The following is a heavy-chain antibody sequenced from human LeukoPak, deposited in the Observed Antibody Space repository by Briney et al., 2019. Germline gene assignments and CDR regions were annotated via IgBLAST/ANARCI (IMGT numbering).Heavy chain of an antibody. Sequence: PGGSLRLSCAASGFTFNTHWMHWVRQGPGKGLVWVSRINTDGSTTNYADSVKGRFTISRDNARNTLYLQMNSLRAEDTAVYYCARGLNWNQIDYWGQGSLVSVSS. D-gene: IGHD1-20*01. CDR1: GFTFNTHW. CDR3: ARGLNWNQIDY. J-gene: IGHJ4*02. CDR2: INTDGSTT. V-gene: IGHV3-74*01.